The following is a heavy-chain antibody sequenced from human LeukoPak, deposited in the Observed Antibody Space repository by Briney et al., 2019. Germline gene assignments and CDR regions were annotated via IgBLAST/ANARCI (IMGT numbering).Heavy chain of an antibody. Sequence: SETLSLTCTVSGGSISSYYWSWIRQPPGQGLERIAYIHSNGCTSYNPSLKSRVTISVDTSKNQFSLKVTSVTAADSAVYYCARRQGPDSGSYDYFDPWGQGTLVIVSS. CDR2: IHSNGCT. CDR1: GGSISSYY. V-gene: IGHV4-4*09. J-gene: IGHJ5*02. CDR3: ARRQGPDSGSYDYFDP. D-gene: IGHD1-26*01.